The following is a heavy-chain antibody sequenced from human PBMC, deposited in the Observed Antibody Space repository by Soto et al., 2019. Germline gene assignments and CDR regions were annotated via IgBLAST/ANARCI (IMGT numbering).Heavy chain of an antibody. CDR2: IYPRDSDT. D-gene: IGHD2-21*01. V-gene: IGHV5-51*01. Sequence: XESLKIYCQGSGDIFTSFLIGWVRQTPGKGLDWMGIIYPRDSDTRYSPSFQGQVTISADKSISTAYLQWSSLKASDTAMYYCERLANIFDFDNWGQGTLVTVSS. CDR1: GDIFTSFL. J-gene: IGHJ4*01. CDR3: ERLANIFDFDN.